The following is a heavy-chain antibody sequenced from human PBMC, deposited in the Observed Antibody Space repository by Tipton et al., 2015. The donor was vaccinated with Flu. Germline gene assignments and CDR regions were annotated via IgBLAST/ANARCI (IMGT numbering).Heavy chain of an antibody. J-gene: IGHJ4*02. V-gene: IGHV4-4*07. D-gene: IGHD3-10*01. CDR3: AREEGVGSGRSLDY. CDR1: GGSISGYY. CDR2: LLSSGTT. Sequence: GLVKPSETLSLTCTVSGGSISGYYWSWIRQPAGKGLGRIGRLLSSGTTNYNPSLKSRVTMSVDTSKNHFALNLSSVTAADTAVYYCAREEGVGSGRSLDYWGQGTLVTVSS.